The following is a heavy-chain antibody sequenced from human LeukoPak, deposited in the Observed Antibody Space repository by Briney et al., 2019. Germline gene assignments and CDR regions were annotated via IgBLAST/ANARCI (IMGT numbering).Heavy chain of an antibody. J-gene: IGHJ4*02. D-gene: IGHD2-15*01. CDR3: ARDGASRGYVDY. CDR1: GYTFTSYG. Sequence: GASVNVFCRASGYTFTSYGISWVRQACGQGLEWMGCISAYNGNTNYAQKLQGRDTMTTDTSTSTAYVELRSLRSDDTAVYYCARDGASRGYVDYSGQGTLVTVSS. V-gene: IGHV1-18*04. CDR2: ISAYNGNT.